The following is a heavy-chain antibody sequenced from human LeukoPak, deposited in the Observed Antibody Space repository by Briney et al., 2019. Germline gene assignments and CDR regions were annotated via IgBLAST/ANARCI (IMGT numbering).Heavy chain of an antibody. D-gene: IGHD6-19*01. CDR3: AKRRAVAGRRGDYFDY. CDR2: IKQDGSEK. Sequence: PGGSLRLSCAASGFTFSSYWMSWVRQAPGKGLEWVANIKQDGSEKYYVDSVKGRFTISRDNAKNSLYLQMNSLRAEDTAVYYCAKRRAVAGRRGDYFDYWGQGTLVTVSS. V-gene: IGHV3-7*01. CDR1: GFTFSSYW. J-gene: IGHJ4*02.